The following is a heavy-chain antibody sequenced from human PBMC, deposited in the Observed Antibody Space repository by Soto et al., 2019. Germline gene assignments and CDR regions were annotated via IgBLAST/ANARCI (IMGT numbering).Heavy chain of an antibody. Sequence: ASVKVSCRASGYTFTSYGISWVRQAPGQGLEWMGWISAYNGNTNYAQKLQGRVTMTTDTSTSTAYMELRSLRSDDTAVYYCARVVVVRGVIMHKWFDPCGQGTLVPVSP. J-gene: IGHJ5*02. CDR1: GYTFTSYG. CDR3: ARVVVVRGVIMHKWFDP. D-gene: IGHD3-10*01. V-gene: IGHV1-18*04. CDR2: ISAYNGNT.